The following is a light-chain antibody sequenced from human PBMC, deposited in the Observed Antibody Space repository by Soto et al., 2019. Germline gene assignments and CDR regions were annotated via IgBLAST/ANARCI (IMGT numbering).Light chain of an antibody. Sequence: DIQMTQSPATLSASVGGRVTITCRASQNIYTWLAWYQPKPGKAPKLLIYEASSLETVVPSRFSGSGSGTEFTLTISSLQPDDFATYYCQQYNTFWTFGQGTKVDIK. V-gene: IGKV1-5*03. CDR3: QQYNTFWT. CDR1: QNIYTW. J-gene: IGKJ1*01. CDR2: EAS.